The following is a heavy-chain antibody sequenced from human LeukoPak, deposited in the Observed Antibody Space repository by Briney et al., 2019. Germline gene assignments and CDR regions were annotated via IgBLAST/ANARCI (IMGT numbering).Heavy chain of an antibody. CDR2: IYYSGST. CDR3: ARYSSSSWSHDI. Sequence: SQTLSLTCTVSGGSINSDGFYWSWIRQPPGKGLEWIGSIYYSGSTYYNLSLKSRVTISVDTSKNQLSLKLSSVTAADTAVYYCARYSSSSWSHDIWGQGTMVTVSS. V-gene: IGHV4-39*07. D-gene: IGHD6-13*01. CDR1: GGSINSDGFY. J-gene: IGHJ3*02.